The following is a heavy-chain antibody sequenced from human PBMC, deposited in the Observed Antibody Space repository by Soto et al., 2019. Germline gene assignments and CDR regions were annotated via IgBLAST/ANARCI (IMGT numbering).Heavy chain of an antibody. CDR1: GFTFSIYG. V-gene: IGHV3-30*18. J-gene: IGHJ5*02. CDR3: AKGDYSNDDWFDP. CDR2: ISYDGSNK. D-gene: IGHD4-4*01. Sequence: QVQVVESGGGVVQPGRSLRLSCAASGFTFSIYGMHWVRQAPGKGLEWVAVISYDGSNKYYADSVKGRFTISRDNSKNTLYLQMNSLRAEDTAVYYCAKGDYSNDDWFDPWGQGTLVTVSS.